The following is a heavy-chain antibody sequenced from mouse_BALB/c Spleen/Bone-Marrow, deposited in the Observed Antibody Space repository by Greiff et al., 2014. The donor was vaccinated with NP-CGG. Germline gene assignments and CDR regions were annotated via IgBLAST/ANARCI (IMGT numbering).Heavy chain of an antibody. J-gene: IGHJ2*01. Sequence: VQLQQSGSVLVRPGASVKLSCKASGYTFTSSWMHWAKQRPGQGLERIGEIHPNSGNTNYNEKFKGKATLTVDTSSSTAYVDLSSLTSEDSAVYYCARGATALDYWGQGTTLTVSS. CDR2: IHPNSGNT. CDR1: GYTFTSSW. D-gene: IGHD1-2*01. CDR3: ARGATALDY. V-gene: IGHV1S130*01.